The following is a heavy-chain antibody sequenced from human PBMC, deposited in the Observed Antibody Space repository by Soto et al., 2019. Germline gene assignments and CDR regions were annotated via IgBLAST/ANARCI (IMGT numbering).Heavy chain of an antibody. D-gene: IGHD3-10*01. CDR1: GFIFKMYW. J-gene: IGHJ4*02. CDR2: IYNDGSYT. V-gene: IGHV3-74*01. Sequence: EVQLVESGGGLVPPGGSVRLSCAASGFIFKMYWMHWVRQTPGKGLVWISRIYNDGSYTDYPDSVKGRFTISRDNVNDTLYLQMNNLRVEDSGLYYCTRGPRPISTGTGAYWGQGTQVTVSS. CDR3: TRGPRPISTGTGAY.